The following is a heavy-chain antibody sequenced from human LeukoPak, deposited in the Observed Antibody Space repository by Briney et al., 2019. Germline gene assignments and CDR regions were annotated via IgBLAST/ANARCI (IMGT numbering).Heavy chain of an antibody. V-gene: IGHV3-53*05. Sequence: GGSLGLSCAASGFTVSSNYMSWVRQAPGKGLEWVSVIYSGGSTYYADSVKGRFTISRDNAKNSLYLQMNSLRAEDTALYYCAKGSDGSGSSADYWGQGTLVTVSS. CDR1: GFTVSSNY. J-gene: IGHJ4*02. CDR3: AKGSDGSGSSADY. D-gene: IGHD3-10*01. CDR2: IYSGGST.